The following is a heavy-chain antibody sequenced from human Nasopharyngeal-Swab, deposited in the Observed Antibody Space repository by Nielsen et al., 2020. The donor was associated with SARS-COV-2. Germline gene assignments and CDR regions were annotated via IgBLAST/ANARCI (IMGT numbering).Heavy chain of an antibody. V-gene: IGHV4-31*02. Sequence: RQGPGKGLEWVGYIYYSGSTYYNPSLKSRVTISVDTSKNQFSLKLSSVTAADTAVYYCARAGGYCSGGSCRRHYYFDYWGQGTLVTVSS. J-gene: IGHJ4*02. D-gene: IGHD2-15*01. CDR3: ARAGGYCSGGSCRRHYYFDY. CDR2: IYYSGST.